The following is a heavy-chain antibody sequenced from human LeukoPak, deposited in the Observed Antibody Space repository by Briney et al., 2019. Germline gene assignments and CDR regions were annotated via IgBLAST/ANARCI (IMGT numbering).Heavy chain of an antibody. CDR2: ISSSSSYI. J-gene: IGHJ4*02. CDR3: ATNGGGYFDY. Sequence: GGSLRLSCAASGFTFSSFSMNWVRQAPGKGLEWVSSISSSSSYIYYADSVKGRFTISRDNAKNSLYLQMNSLRAEDTAVYYCATNGGGYFDYWGQGTLVTVSS. D-gene: IGHD3-10*01. CDR1: GFTFSSFS. V-gene: IGHV3-21*01.